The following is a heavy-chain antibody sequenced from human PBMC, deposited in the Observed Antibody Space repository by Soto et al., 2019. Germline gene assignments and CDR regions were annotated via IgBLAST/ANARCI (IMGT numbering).Heavy chain of an antibody. V-gene: IGHV4-30-4*01. CDR1: GGSISSGDYY. D-gene: IGHD3-16*01. CDR3: ARVPSPFDYYYAMDV. J-gene: IGHJ6*02. CDR2: IYYSGST. Sequence: LSLTCPVSGGSISSGDYYWSWIRQPPGKGLEWIGYIYYSGSTYYNPSLKSRVTISVDTSKNQFSLKLNSLTDADTAVYFCARVPSPFDYYYAMDVWGQGTTVTVSS.